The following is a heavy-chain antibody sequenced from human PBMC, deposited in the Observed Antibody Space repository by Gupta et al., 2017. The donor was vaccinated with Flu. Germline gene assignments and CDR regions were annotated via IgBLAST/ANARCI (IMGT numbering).Heavy chain of an antibody. D-gene: IGHD3-10*01. V-gene: IGHV3-23*01. J-gene: IGHJ6*02. Sequence: EMFLSESGGDLVHPGGSLRLSCAASGFNFFRYAMTGVRQAPGKGLEWVATISGSGGRTFYADSVKGRFTISKDTSQNTLYLQMSGLRAEDTALYYCATQTSVRWFMDVWGQGTTVTVS. CDR2: ISGSGGRT. CDR3: ATQTSVRWFMDV. CDR1: GFNFFRYA.